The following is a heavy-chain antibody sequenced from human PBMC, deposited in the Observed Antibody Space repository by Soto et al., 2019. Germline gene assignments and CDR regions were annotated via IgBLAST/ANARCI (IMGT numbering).Heavy chain of an antibody. J-gene: IGHJ6*03. D-gene: IGHD3-3*01. CDR2: MNPNSGNT. CDR1: GYTFTSYD. CDR3: ARVFSITIFGVVIPPYYYYMDV. V-gene: IGHV1-8*01. Sequence: ASVKVSCKASGYTFTSYDINWVRQATGQGLEWMGWMNPNSGNTGYAQKFQGRVTMTRNTSISTAYMELSSLRSEDTAVYYCARVFSITIFGVVIPPYYYYMDVWGKGTTVTVSS.